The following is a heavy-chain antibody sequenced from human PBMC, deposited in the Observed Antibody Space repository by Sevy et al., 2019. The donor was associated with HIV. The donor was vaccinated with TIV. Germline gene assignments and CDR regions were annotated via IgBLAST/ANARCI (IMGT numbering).Heavy chain of an antibody. CDR2: ISHDTTVK. CDR1: GFTFSDYG. D-gene: IGHD3-9*01. V-gene: IGHV3-30*04. Sequence: WGSLRLSCAASGFTFSDYGMHWVRQAPGKGLEWLARISHDTTVKYYADSLKGRFTISRDNSKNTLYLQMNSLRHEDTAVYHCARDADWSLNYWGQGTLVTVSS. CDR3: ARDADWSLNY. J-gene: IGHJ4*02.